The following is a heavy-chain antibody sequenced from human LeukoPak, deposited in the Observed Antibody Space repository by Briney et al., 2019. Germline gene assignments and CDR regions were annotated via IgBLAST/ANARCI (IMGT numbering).Heavy chain of an antibody. V-gene: IGHV4-4*07. CDR2: IYTSGYT. CDR1: GDSISYYH. D-gene: IGHD2-15*01. J-gene: IGHJ6*02. CDR3: ARDFDCTGGSCYYVDV. Sequence: SETLSLTCSVSGDSISYYHWAWVRQPAGRALEWIGRIYTSGYTHYNPSVRGRASIAIDTSENQFSLTLTSVTAADTAVYYCARDFDCTGGSCYYVDVWGQWTTVTVSS.